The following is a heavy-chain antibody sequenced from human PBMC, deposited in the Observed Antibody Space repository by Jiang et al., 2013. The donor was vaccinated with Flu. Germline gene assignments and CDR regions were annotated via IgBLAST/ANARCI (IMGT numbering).Heavy chain of an antibody. CDR3: ARDDYYDSSGYYPLDAFDI. V-gene: IGHV3-48*03. D-gene: IGHD3-22*01. J-gene: IGHJ3*02. CDR2: ISSSGSTI. Sequence: PGKGLEWVSYISSSGSTIYYADSVKGRFTISRDNAKNSLYLQMNSLRAEDTAVYYCARDDYYDSSGYYPLDAFDIWGQGTMVTVSS.